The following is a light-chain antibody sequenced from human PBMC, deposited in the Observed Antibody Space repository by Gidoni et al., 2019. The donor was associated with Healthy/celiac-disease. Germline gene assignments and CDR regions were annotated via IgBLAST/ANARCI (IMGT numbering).Light chain of an antibody. CDR1: QSVLYSSNNKNY. CDR2: WAS. J-gene: IGKJ2*03. V-gene: IGKV4-1*01. Sequence: DIGLNKSPDSLAGSLGERDTINCKSSQSVLYSSNNKNYLAWYQQKPGLPPKLLIYWASTRESGVPDRFSASGSGTDFTLTISSLQAEDVAVYYCHQYYSTPASFGQGTKLEIK. CDR3: HQYYSTPAS.